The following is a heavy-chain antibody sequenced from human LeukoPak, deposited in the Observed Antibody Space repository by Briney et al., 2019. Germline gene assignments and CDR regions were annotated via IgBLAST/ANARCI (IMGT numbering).Heavy chain of an antibody. CDR2: IIPIFGTA. Sequence: ASVKVSCKASRGTFSSYAISWVRQAPGQGLEWMGGIIPIFGTANYAQKFQGRVTITADESTSTAYMELSSLRSEDTAVYYCARARAQWLVLSGDFDYWGQGTLVTVSS. D-gene: IGHD6-19*01. CDR1: RGTFSSYA. J-gene: IGHJ4*02. V-gene: IGHV1-69*13. CDR3: ARARAQWLVLSGDFDY.